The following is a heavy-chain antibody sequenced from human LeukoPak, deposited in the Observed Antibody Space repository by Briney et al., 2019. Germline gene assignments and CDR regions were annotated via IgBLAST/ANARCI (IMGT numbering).Heavy chain of an antibody. V-gene: IGHV4-61*01. J-gene: IGHJ4*02. CDR2: IYYNGDI. D-gene: IGHD2-21*02. Sequence: SESLSLTCTVSGGAIGSGSYYWSWIRQPPGKGLEWIGYIYYNGDINYNPSLKSRVAMSIDMTKNQVSLKLNSVTAADTAVYLCAGAFCDGGCYSSGILHSWGQGTLVTVSS. CDR1: GGAIGSGSYY. CDR3: AGAFCDGGCYSSGILHS.